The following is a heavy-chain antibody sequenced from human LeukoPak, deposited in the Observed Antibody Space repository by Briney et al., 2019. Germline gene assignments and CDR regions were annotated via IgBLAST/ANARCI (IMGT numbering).Heavy chain of an antibody. CDR1: GGSISSYY. CDR3: ARHVAVAGNFDY. CDR2: IYYSGST. D-gene: IGHD6-19*01. V-gene: IGHV4-59*08. J-gene: IGHJ4*02. Sequence: ASETLSLTCTVSGGSISSYYWSWIRQPPGKGLEWIGYIYYSGSTNYNPSLKSRVTISVDTSKNQFSPKLSSVTAADTAVYYCARHVAVAGNFDYWGQGTLVTVSS.